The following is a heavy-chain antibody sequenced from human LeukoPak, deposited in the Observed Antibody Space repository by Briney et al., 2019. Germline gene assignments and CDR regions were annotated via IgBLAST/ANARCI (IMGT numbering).Heavy chain of an antibody. V-gene: IGHV1-46*01. CDR3: ARGAGDYEWGAPGSYYGMDV. Sequence: ASVKVSCKASGYTFTSYYMHWVRQAPGQGLEWMGIINPSGGSTSYAQKFQGRVTMTRDTSTSTVYMELSSLRSEDTAVYYCARGAGDYEWGAPGSYYGMDVWGQGTTVTVSS. CDR1: GYTFTSYY. D-gene: IGHD4-17*01. CDR2: INPSGGST. J-gene: IGHJ6*02.